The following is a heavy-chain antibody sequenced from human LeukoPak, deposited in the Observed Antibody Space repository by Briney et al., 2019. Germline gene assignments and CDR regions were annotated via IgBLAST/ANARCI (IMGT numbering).Heavy chain of an antibody. CDR2: IRYDGSNK. D-gene: IGHD1-26*01. CDR3: ARGRGQGWEPANFDY. CDR1: GFTFNSYG. Sequence: WGTLTLSCAASGFTFNSYGMHWVRQAQGKGLEWSAFIRYDGSNKYYADSVKGRFTISRDNAKNSLYLQMISLRTEHTAVYFRARGRGQGWEPANFDYWGQGTLVTVSS. V-gene: IGHV3-30*02. J-gene: IGHJ4*02.